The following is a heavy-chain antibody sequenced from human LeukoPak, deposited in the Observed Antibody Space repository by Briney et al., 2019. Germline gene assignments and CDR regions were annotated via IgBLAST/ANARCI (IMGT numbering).Heavy chain of an antibody. J-gene: IGHJ4*02. Sequence: SVKVSCKASVGTFSSYAISWVRQAPGQGLGWMGGIIPIFGTANYTQKFQGRVTITADESTSTAYMELSSLRSEDTAVYYCARDTDYYDSSGYYYEPYSLWGQGTLVTVSS. CDR2: IIPIFGTA. CDR1: VGTFSSYA. V-gene: IGHV1-69*13. CDR3: ARDTDYYDSSGYYYEPYSL. D-gene: IGHD3-22*01.